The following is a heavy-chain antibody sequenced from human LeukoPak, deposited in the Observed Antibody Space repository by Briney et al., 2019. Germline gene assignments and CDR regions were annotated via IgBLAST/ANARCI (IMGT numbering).Heavy chain of an antibody. CDR1: GYTFTGYY. J-gene: IGHJ4*02. Sequence: ASVKVSCKASGYTFTGYYMHWVRQAPGQGLEWMGWINPNSGGTNYAQKFQGRVTMTRDTSISTAYMELRSLKSDDTAVYYCARAARGYQQIFDYWGQGTLVTVSS. CDR2: INPNSGGT. V-gene: IGHV1-2*02. D-gene: IGHD2-2*01. CDR3: ARAARGYQQIFDY.